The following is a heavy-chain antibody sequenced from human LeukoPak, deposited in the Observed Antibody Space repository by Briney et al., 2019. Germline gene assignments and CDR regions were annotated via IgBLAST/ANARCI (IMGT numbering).Heavy chain of an antibody. D-gene: IGHD3-10*01. V-gene: IGHV3-21*01. CDR3: ARSAVYYQRPFDY. CDR2: ISSSSSYI. CDR1: GLTFDDYA. J-gene: IGHJ4*02. Sequence: GGSLRLSCAVSGLTFDDYAMHWVPRAPGKGLEWVSSISSSSSYIYYADSVKGRFPISRDNAKNSLYLQMNSLRAEDTAVYYCARSAVYYQRPFDYWGQGTLVTVSS.